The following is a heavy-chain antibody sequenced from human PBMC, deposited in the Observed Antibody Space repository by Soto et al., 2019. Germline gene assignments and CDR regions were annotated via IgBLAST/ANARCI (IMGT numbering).Heavy chain of an antibody. V-gene: IGHV1-18*01. J-gene: IGHJ6*02. CDR2: ISAYNGNT. Sequence: ASVKVSCKASGYTFTSYGISWVRQAPGQGLEWMGWISAYNGNTNYARKLQGRVTMTTDTSTSTAYMELRSLRSDDTAVYYCARPLQGSPYYGMDVWGQGTTVTVSS. CDR3: ARPLQGSPYYGMDV. D-gene: IGHD1-1*01. CDR1: GYTFTSYG.